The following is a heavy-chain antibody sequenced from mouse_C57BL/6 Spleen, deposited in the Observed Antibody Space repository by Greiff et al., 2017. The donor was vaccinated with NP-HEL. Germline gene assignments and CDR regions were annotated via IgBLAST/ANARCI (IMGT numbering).Heavy chain of an antibody. D-gene: IGHD2-4*01. J-gene: IGHJ4*01. CDR2: ISSGSSTI. CDR3: ARYDFQYYYAMDY. V-gene: IGHV5-17*01. Sequence: EVMLVESGGGLVKPGGSLKLSCAASGFTFSDYGMHWVRQAPEKGLEWVAYISSGSSTIYYADTVKGRFTISRDNAKNTLFLQMTSLRSEDTAMYYCARYDFQYYYAMDYWGQGTSVTVSS. CDR1: GFTFSDYG.